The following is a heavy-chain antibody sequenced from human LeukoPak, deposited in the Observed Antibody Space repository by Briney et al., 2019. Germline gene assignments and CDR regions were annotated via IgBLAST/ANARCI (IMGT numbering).Heavy chain of an antibody. D-gene: IGHD5-24*01. CDR2: MYYREGP. CDR3: ARHRDVSSLSLDS. Sequence: PSETLSLTCTVSGYSISSGYYWTWIRQSPGKGLECIGYMYYREGPNYNPSLKSRATISVDTSKNQFSLKLSSVTAADTAVHFCARHRDVSSLSLDSWGQGTLVTVSS. CDR1: GYSISSGYY. J-gene: IGHJ4*02. V-gene: IGHV4-38-2*02.